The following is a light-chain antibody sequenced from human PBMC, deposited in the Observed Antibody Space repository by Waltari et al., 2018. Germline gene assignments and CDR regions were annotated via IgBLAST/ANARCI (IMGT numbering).Light chain of an antibody. CDR3: QSYDSSLSGSV. V-gene: IGLV1-40*01. CDR1: SSNIGAGYA. CDR2: VNN. J-gene: IGLJ2*01. Sequence: QSVLTQPPSVSGAPGQRVTISRPGSSSNIGAGYAVHWYQQLPGTAPKLLIYVNNNRPSGVPDRFSGSKSGTSASLAITGLQAEDEADYYCQSYDSSLSGSVFGGGTKLTVL.